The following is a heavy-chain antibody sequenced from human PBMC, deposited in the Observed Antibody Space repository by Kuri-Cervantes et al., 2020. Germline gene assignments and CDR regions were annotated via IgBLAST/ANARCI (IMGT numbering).Heavy chain of an antibody. V-gene: IGHV3-30-3*01. D-gene: IGHD6-19*01. CDR3: ARRLAGPNYFDY. Sequence: GESLKISCIVSGFTFSRHVMHWVRQGPGKGLEWVAVISYDGSNKYYADSVKGRFTISRDNSKNTLYLQMNSLKASDTAMYYCARRLAGPNYFDYWGQGTLVTVSS. CDR1: GFTFSRHV. CDR2: ISYDGSNK. J-gene: IGHJ4*02.